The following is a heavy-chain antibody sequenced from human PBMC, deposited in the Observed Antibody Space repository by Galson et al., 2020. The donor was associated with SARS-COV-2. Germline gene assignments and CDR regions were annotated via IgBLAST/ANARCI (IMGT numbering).Heavy chain of an antibody. CDR2: IKSKTDGGTT. Sequence: GESLKISCAASGFTFSNAWMSWVRQAPGKGLEWVGRIKSKTDGGTTDYAAPMKGRFTISRDDSKNTLYLQMNSLKTEDTAVYYCTPGIAAAMKNQIVDYWGQGTLVTVSS. D-gene: IGHD6-13*01. J-gene: IGHJ4*02. V-gene: IGHV3-15*01. CDR3: TPGIAAAMKNQIVDY. CDR1: GFTFSNAW.